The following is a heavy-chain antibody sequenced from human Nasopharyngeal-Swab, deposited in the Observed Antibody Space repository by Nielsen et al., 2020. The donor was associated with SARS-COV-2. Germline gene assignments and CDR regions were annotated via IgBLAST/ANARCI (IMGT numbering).Heavy chain of an antibody. CDR3: ARDSSDSYYGMDV. CDR2: IIPIFGTA. Sequence: SVNVSCKVSVGTFSSYAIRWVRQAPGQGLEWMGGIIPIFGTANYAQKFQGRVTITADKSTSTAYMELSSLRSEDTAVYYCARDSSDSYYGMDVWGQGTTVTVSS. V-gene: IGHV1-69*06. J-gene: IGHJ6*02. CDR1: VGTFSSYA.